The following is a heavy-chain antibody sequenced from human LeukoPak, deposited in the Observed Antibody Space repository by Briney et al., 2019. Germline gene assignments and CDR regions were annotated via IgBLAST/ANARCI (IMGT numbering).Heavy chain of an antibody. CDR3: ARGGQWMVKNAFDI. Sequence: GGPLRLPGAPPGLTSVTLPWYWSGQPQAKGLEGVPVIWYDGSKKYYADYVKGRFTISRDNSENTLYLQLNSLRAEDTAMYYCARGGQWMVKNAFDIWGQGTMVTVSS. J-gene: IGHJ3*02. D-gene: IGHD6-19*01. V-gene: IGHV3-33*01. CDR1: GLTSVTLP. CDR2: IWYDGSKK.